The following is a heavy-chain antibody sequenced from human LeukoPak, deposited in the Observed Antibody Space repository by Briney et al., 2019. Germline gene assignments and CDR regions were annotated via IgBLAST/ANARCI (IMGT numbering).Heavy chain of an antibody. CDR1: GGSFNTYY. V-gene: IGHV4-59*08. CDR2: IYYSGDT. J-gene: IGHJ4*02. D-gene: IGHD3-10*01. Sequence: KPSETLSLTCTVSGGSFNTYYWSWIRQPPGKGLEWIGYIYYSGDTHYNPSLKSRVTISVDTSKNQFSLKLSSVTDEDTAVYYCARHLDYYGSGTYEFWGQGTLVTVSS. CDR3: ARHLDYYGSGTYEF.